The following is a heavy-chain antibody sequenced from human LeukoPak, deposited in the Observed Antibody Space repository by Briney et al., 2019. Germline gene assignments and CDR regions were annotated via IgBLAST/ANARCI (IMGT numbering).Heavy chain of an antibody. CDR2: IYYSGST. V-gene: IGHV4-59*01. Sequence: NPSETLSLTCTVSGGSISSYYWSWIRQPPGKGLEWIGYIYYSGSTNYNPSLKSRVTISVDTSKNQFSLKLSSVTAADTAVYYCARDGPGGGATIAGFDYRGQGTLVTVSS. CDR1: GGSISSYY. CDR3: ARDGPGGGATIAGFDY. J-gene: IGHJ4*02. D-gene: IGHD3-16*01.